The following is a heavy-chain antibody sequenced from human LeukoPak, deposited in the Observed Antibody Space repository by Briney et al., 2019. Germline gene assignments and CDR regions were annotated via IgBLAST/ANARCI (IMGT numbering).Heavy chain of an antibody. V-gene: IGHV4-59*08. Sequence: SETLSLTCTVSGGSISSYYWSWIRQPPGKGLEWIGYIYYSGSTNYNPSLKSRVTISVDTSKNQFSLKLSSVTAADTAVYYCARQADYDLFQPLLYIYWGQGSLVTVSS. CDR2: IYYSGST. CDR3: ARQADYDLFQPLLYIY. CDR1: GGSISSYY. J-gene: IGHJ4*02. D-gene: IGHD2-2*02.